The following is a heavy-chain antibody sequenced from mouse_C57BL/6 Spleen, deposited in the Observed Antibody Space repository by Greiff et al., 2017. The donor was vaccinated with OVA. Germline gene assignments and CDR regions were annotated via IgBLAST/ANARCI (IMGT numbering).Heavy chain of an antibody. V-gene: IGHV14-4*01. CDR1: GFNIKDDY. J-gene: IGHJ3*01. CDR2: IDPENGDT. CDR3: TTSSWFAY. Sequence: EVHLVESGAELVRPGASVKLSCTASGFNIKDDYMHWVKQRPEQGLEWIGWIDPENGDTEYASKFQGKATITADTSSNTAYLQLSSLTSEDTAVYYCTTSSWFAYWGQGTLVTVSA.